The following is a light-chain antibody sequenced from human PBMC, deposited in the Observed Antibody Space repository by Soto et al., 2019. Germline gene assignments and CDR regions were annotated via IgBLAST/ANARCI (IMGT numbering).Light chain of an antibody. CDR1: QAITNN. V-gene: IGKV1-9*01. J-gene: IGKJ4*01. CDR2: QES. CDR3: QQVKSYPRT. Sequence: DIQLTQSPFFLSASVGDRVTITCRASQAITNNLAWYQQKPGKPPKLLIYQESTLQSGVPSRFRGSKSGTQFTLTIDSLQPEDFATYYCQQVKSYPRTFGGGTKVEIK.